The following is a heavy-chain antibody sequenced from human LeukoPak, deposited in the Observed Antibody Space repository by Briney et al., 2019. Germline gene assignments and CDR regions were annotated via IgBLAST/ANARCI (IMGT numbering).Heavy chain of an antibody. CDR3: AKEYGTTCCNYMDG. D-gene: IGHD2-2*01. V-gene: IGHV3-23*01. Sequence: PGESLRLSCAASGFTFSSYAMSWVRQAPGKGLEWVSAISGSGGSTYYADSVKGRFTISRDNSKNTLYLQMNSLRVEDTAVYYCAKEYGTTCCNYMDGWGKGTTVTVSS. CDR1: GFTFSSYA. J-gene: IGHJ6*03. CDR2: ISGSGGST.